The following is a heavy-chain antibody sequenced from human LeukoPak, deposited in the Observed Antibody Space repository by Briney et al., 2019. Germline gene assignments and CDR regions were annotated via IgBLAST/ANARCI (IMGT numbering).Heavy chain of an antibody. CDR3: AGGRYIVVVPAAQRTYYYGMDV. J-gene: IGHJ6*02. CDR2: INHSGST. V-gene: IGHV4-34*01. D-gene: IGHD2-2*01. CDR1: GGSFSGYY. Sequence: SETLSLTCAVYGGSFSGYYWSWIRQPPGKGLEWIGEINHSGSTNYNPSLKSRVTISVDTSKNQFSLKLSSVTAADTAVYYCAGGRYIVVVPAAQRTYYYGMDVWGQGTTVTVSS.